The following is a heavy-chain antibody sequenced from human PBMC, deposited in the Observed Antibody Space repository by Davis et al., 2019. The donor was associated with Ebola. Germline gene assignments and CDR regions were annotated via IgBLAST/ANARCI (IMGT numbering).Heavy chain of an antibody. D-gene: IGHD2-21*02. J-gene: IGHJ2*01. CDR2: IYSGGST. CDR3: ARDSEVTAIGLYWCFDL. Sequence: GESLKISCAASGFTVSSNYMSWVRQAPGKGLEWVSVIYSGGSTYYADSVKGRFTISRDNSKNTLHLQMNSLRAEDTAVYYCARDSEVTAIGLYWCFDLWGRGTLVTVSS. V-gene: IGHV3-53*05. CDR1: GFTVSSNY.